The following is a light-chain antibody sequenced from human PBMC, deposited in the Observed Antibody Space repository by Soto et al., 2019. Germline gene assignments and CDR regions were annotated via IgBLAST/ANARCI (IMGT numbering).Light chain of an antibody. CDR1: KSDIGVYDF. CDR3: KSYAGSNTYV. V-gene: IGLV2-8*01. CDR2: EVV. Sequence: QSVLTQPPSASGSPGQSFTISCTGTKSDIGVYDFVSWYQHHPGKAPRLIIYEVVQRPSGVPDRFSGSKSGNTASLTVSGLQAADEADYFCKSYAGSNTYVFGSGTKSPS. J-gene: IGLJ1*01.